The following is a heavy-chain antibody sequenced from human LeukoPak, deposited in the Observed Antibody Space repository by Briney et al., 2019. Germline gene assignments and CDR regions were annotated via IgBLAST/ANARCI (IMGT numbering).Heavy chain of an antibody. CDR2: TYYGGSNK. D-gene: IGHD7-27*01. J-gene: IGHJ4*02. CDR3: ARDPNWGWEYFDY. V-gene: IGHV3-30-3*01. CDR1: GFSFSSYA. Sequence: PGETLRLSCAASGFSFSSYAMHWVRQAPGKGLEWVAVTYYGGSNKYYADSVKGRFTIYRDNSKNTLYLQMNSLRAEDTAVYYCARDPNWGWEYFDYWGQGTLVTV.